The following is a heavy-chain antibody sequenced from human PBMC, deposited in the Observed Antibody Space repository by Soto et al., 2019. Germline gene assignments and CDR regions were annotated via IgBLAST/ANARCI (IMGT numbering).Heavy chain of an antibody. Sequence: QVQLVQSGAELKKPGASVKVSCKSSGYTFSNYDMNWVRQATGQGPEWIGWVNPNNGDTGSAQKFQGRVTLTTDISTPTAYMELTSLRSEDQAIYYCAKVSRKGSAIEFDYWGQGSLITVSS. CDR3: AKVSRKGSAIEFDY. V-gene: IGHV1-8*01. J-gene: IGHJ4*02. CDR1: GYTFSNYD. CDR2: VNPNNGDT. D-gene: IGHD3-10*01.